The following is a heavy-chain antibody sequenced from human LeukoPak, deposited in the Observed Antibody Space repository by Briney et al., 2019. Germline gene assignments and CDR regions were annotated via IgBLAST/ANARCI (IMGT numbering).Heavy chain of an antibody. D-gene: IGHD5-24*01. CDR1: GYTFTGYY. J-gene: IGHJ4*02. Sequence: ASLKVSCKASGYTFTGYYMHWVRQAPGQGLEWMGRMNPNSGNTDYAQKFQGRVSMTRDTSISTAYMELSGLRSEDTAVYYCARDVEMASKGDYWGQGTLVTVSS. V-gene: IGHV1-8*02. CDR2: MNPNSGNT. CDR3: ARDVEMASKGDY.